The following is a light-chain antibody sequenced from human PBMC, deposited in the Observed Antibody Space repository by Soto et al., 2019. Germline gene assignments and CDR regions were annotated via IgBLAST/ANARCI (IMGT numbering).Light chain of an antibody. CDR3: QQRGNWPVT. CDR2: DAS. V-gene: IGKV3-11*01. Sequence: EIVLTQSPATLSLSPGERATLSCRASQSVSSYFAWYQQKPGQAPRLLIYDASNRATGIPARFSGSVSGTDCTLTISSLEPDDFAVYYCQQRGNWPVTFGQGTRVDIK. J-gene: IGKJ1*01. CDR1: QSVSSY.